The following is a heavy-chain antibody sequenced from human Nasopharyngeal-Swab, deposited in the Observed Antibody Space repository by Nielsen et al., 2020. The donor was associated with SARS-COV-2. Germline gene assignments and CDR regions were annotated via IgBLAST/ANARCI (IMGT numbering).Heavy chain of an antibody. CDR3: TSGGGDY. J-gene: IGHJ4*02. CDR2: IRNKANSYET. Sequence: GESLKISFASSGFSFSCSAMHWVRQASGKGLEWVGRIRNKANSYETAYAPSVKGRFTISRDDSKNTAYLQMNSLKTEDTAVYYCTSGGGDYWGQGTLVTVSS. V-gene: IGHV3-73*01. D-gene: IGHD3-16*01. CDR1: GFSFSCSA.